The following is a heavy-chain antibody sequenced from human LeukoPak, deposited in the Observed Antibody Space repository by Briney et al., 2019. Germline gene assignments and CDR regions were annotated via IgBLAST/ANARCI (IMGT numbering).Heavy chain of an antibody. V-gene: IGHV1-18*01. Sequence: GASVTVSFTASVYNFNIYGIGWVRQAPRQGREWMGWITAGNGNTNYAQKVQGRVTMTTDTSTSTAYMELRSLRSDDTAVYFCARDLARGYSYGYNAFDIWGQGTMVTVSS. CDR1: VYNFNIYG. J-gene: IGHJ3*02. CDR3: ARDLARGYSYGYNAFDI. D-gene: IGHD5-18*01. CDR2: ITAGNGNT.